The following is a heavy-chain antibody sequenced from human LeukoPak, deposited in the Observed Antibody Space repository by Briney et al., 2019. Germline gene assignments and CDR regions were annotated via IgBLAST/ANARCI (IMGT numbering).Heavy chain of an antibody. Sequence: SETLSLTCAVYGGSFSGYYWSWIRQPPGKGLEWIGEIDHSGRTNYNPPLKSRVTLSVATSKSQFSLKLTSATAADTAVYYCARATHCSSATCYRPFDYWGQGTLVTVSS. CDR2: IDHSGRT. J-gene: IGHJ4*02. V-gene: IGHV4-34*01. CDR3: ARATHCSSATCYRPFDY. CDR1: GGSFSGYY. D-gene: IGHD2-2*02.